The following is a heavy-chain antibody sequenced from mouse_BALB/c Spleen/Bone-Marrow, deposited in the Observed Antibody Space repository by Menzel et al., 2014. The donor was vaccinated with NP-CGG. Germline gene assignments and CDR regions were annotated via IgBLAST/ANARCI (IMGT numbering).Heavy chain of an antibody. CDR1: GFDFSRYW. J-gene: IGHJ2*01. D-gene: IGHD1-2*01. Sequence: EVQLVESGGGLVQPGGSLKLSCTVSGFDFSRYWMSWVRQAPGKGLQWIGEINPESSTINYTPSLKDKFIISRDNAKNTLYLQMSKVRSEDIALYYCTRLTYYGLTDYWGQGTTLTVSS. CDR2: INPESSTI. CDR3: TRLTYYGLTDY. V-gene: IGHV4-1*02.